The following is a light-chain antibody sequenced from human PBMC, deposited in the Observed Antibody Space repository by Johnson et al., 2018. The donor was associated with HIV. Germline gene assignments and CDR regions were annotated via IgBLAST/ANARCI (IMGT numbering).Light chain of an antibody. CDR2: DNN. V-gene: IGLV1-51*01. J-gene: IGLJ1*01. CDR1: SSNIGNNY. Sequence: QSVLTQPPSVSAAPGQQVTISCSGSSSNIGNNYVSWYQQLPKTAPKLLIYDNNKRPSGIPDRFSGSKSGTSATLGITGLQTGDEADYYCGTWDSSLSAHYVFGTGTKIT. CDR3: GTWDSSLSAHYV.